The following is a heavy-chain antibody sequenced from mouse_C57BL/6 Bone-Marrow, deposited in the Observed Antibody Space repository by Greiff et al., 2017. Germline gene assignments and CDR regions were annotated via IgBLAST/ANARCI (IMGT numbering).Heavy chain of an antibody. CDR1: GYTFTSYW. Sequence: QVQLQQPGAELVKPGASVKLSCKASGYTFTSYWIPWVKQRPGQGLEWIGMIHPNSGGTNYNEKFKSKATLTVDKSSSTAYMQLSSLTSEDSAVYYCARPFPCYAMDDWGQGTSVTVSS. CDR3: ARPFPCYAMDD. V-gene: IGHV1-64*01. CDR2: IHPNSGGT. J-gene: IGHJ4*01.